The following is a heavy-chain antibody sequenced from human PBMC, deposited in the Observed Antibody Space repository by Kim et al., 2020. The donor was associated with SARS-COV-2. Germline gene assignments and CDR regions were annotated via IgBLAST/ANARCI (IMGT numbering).Heavy chain of an antibody. CDR2: INPDSGVT. Sequence: ASVKVSCKTSGYTFTTRYLDWVRQASGHGLEWMGRINPDSGVTDYAQRFQGRVTMTRDKSISTVYMELSSLKSDDTVVYYCARGNTETIDYWGQGTLVTVSS. CDR3: ARGNTETIDY. V-gene: IGHV1-2*05. J-gene: IGHJ4*02. CDR1: GYTFTTRY.